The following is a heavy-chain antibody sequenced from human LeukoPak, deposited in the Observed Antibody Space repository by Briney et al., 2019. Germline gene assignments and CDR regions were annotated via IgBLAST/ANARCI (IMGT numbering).Heavy chain of an antibody. CDR1: GYTFTSYG. J-gene: IGHJ3*02. Sequence: GASVKVSCKASGYTFTSYGISWVRQAPGQGLEWMGWISAYNGNTNYAQKLQGRATMTTDTSTSTAYMELRSLRSDDTAVYYCARPIEMATIEALDAFDIWGQGTMVTVSS. V-gene: IGHV1-18*01. D-gene: IGHD5-24*01. CDR3: ARPIEMATIEALDAFDI. CDR2: ISAYNGNT.